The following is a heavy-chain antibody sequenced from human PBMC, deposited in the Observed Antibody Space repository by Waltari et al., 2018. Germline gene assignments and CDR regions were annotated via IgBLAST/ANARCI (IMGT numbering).Heavy chain of an antibody. CDR1: GYTFTDYY. J-gene: IGHJ4*02. CDR3: ATISYDYGDQPLDY. D-gene: IGHD4-17*01. CDR2: VDPEDGET. V-gene: IGHV1-69-2*01. Sequence: EVQLVQSGAEVKKPGATVKISCKASGYTFTDYYMHWVQQAPGKGLEWMGRVDPEDGETKNAEKVQGRVTITADTSTDTAYMELSSLRSEDTAVYYCATISYDYGDQPLDYWGQGTLVTVSS.